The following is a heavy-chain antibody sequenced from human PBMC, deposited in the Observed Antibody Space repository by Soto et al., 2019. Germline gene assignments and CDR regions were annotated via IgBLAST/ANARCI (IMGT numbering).Heavy chain of an antibody. Sequence: PGGSLRLSCAASGFTFSSYSMNWVRQAPGKGLEWVSSISSSSSYIYYADSVKGRFTISRDNAKNSLYLQMNSLRAGDTAVDDCARDSSGGVLHDWGQGTLVNVSS. CDR3: ARDSSGGVLHD. J-gene: IGHJ4*02. D-gene: IGHD3-22*01. CDR2: ISSSSSYI. CDR1: GFTFSSYS. V-gene: IGHV3-21*01.